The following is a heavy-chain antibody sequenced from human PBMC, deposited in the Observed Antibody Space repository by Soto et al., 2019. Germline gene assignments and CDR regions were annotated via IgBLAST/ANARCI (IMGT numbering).Heavy chain of an antibody. CDR2: ISAYNGNT. J-gene: IGHJ5*02. D-gene: IGHD2-2*01. Sequence: QVQLVQSGAEVKKPGASVKVSCKASGYTFTSYGISWVRQAPGQGLEWMGWISAYNGNTNYAQKLQGRVTMTTDTAXSRXYMELRSLRSDDTAVYYCARDWDCSSTSCPNWFDPWGQGTLVTVSS. CDR3: ARDWDCSSTSCPNWFDP. V-gene: IGHV1-18*01. CDR1: GYTFTSYG.